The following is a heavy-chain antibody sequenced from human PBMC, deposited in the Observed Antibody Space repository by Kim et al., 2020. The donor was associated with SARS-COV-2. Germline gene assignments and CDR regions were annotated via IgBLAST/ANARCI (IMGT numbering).Heavy chain of an antibody. CDR3: ARHRDIFDAFDI. D-gene: IGHD3-9*01. J-gene: IGHJ3*02. CDR2: IYYSGST. CDR1: GGSISSYY. V-gene: IGHV4-59*08. Sequence: SETLSLTCTVSGGSISSYYWSWIRQPPGKGLEWIGYIYYSGSTNYNPSLKSRVTISVDTSKNQFSLKLSSVTAADTAVYYCARHRDIFDAFDIWGQGTMVTVSS.